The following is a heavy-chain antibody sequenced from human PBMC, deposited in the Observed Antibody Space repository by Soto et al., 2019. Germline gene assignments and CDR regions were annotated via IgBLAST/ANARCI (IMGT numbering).Heavy chain of an antibody. CDR3: AKDRKWAAPALDYFDY. D-gene: IGHD6-6*01. Sequence: GGSLRLSCAASGFTFSSYAMSWVRQAPGKGLEWVSAISGSGGSTYYADSVKGRFTISRDNSKNTLYLQMNSLRAEDTAVYYCAKDRKWAAPALDYFDYWGQGTLVTVSS. CDR2: ISGSGGST. CDR1: GFTFSSYA. V-gene: IGHV3-23*01. J-gene: IGHJ4*02.